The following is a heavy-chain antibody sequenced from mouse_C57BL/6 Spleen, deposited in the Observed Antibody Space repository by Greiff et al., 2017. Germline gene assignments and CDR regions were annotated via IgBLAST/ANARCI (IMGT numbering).Heavy chain of an antibody. CDR1: GFTFSDYG. Sequence: EVQLVESGGGLVKPGGSLKLSCAASGFTFSDYGMHWVRQAPEKGLEWVAYISSGSSTIYYAATVKGRFTFSRDNAKNTLFLQMTRLRSEDTAMYYCARRGYGSSYPYAMDYWGQGTSVTVSS. D-gene: IGHD1-1*01. CDR2: ISSGSSTI. CDR3: ARRGYGSSYPYAMDY. J-gene: IGHJ4*01. V-gene: IGHV5-17*01.